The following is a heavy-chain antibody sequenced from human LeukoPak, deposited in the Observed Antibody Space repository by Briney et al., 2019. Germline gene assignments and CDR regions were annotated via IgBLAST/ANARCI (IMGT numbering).Heavy chain of an antibody. V-gene: IGHV1-2*02. CDR2: INPNSGGT. Sequence: ASVKVSCKASGYTFTGYYMHWVRQAPGQGLEWMGWINPNSGGTNYAQKFQGRVTMTRDTSISTAYMELSRLRSDDTAVYYCARGTETLPYNWFDPWGQGTLVTVSS. D-gene: IGHD1-7*01. CDR1: GYTFTGYY. CDR3: ARGTETLPYNWFDP. J-gene: IGHJ5*02.